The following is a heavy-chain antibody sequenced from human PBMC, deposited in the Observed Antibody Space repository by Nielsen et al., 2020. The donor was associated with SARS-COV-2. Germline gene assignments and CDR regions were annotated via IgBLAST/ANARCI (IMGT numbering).Heavy chain of an antibody. CDR3: AKKGGSTSPYFDY. CDR2: ISGYGDNT. D-gene: IGHD6-6*01. Sequence: WIRQPPGKGLEWVSSISGYGDNTYYTDSLKGRFTISRDNSENTLYLQMNSLRAEDTAVYYCAKKGGSTSPYFDYWGQGTLVTVSS. V-gene: IGHV3-23*01. J-gene: IGHJ4*02.